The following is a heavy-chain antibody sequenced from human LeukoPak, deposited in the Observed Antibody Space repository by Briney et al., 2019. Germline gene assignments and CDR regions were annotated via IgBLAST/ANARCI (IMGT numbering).Heavy chain of an antibody. CDR1: GFTFSSYS. V-gene: IGHV3-21*01. CDR2: ISSSSSYI. J-gene: IGHJ4*02. Sequence: PGGSLRLSCAASGFTFSSYSMNWVRQAPGKGLEWVSSISSSSSYIYYADSVKGRFTISRDNAKNSLYLQMNSLRAEDTAVYYCASQIRFLEWLYPHWGQGTLVTVSS. CDR3: ASQIRFLEWLYPH. D-gene: IGHD3-3*01.